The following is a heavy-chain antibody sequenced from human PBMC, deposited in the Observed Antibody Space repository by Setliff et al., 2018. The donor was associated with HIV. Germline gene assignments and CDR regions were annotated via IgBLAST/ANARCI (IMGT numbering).Heavy chain of an antibody. V-gene: IGHV4-38-2*01. CDR1: GYSISSGYY. CDR2: ISHSGTT. Sequence: PSETLSLTCAFSGYSISSGYYWGWIRQPPGKGLEWIGSISHSGTTYYNASLKSRVTISVDTSKNQLSLKLSSVTAADTAVYYCARGGGFSDYDPHYYYYMDVWGKGTTVTVSS. J-gene: IGHJ6*03. CDR3: ARGGGFSDYDPHYYYYMDV. D-gene: IGHD5-12*01.